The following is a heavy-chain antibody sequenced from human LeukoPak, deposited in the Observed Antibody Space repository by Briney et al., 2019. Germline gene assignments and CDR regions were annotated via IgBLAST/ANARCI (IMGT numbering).Heavy chain of an antibody. CDR2: ISSSGSTI. J-gene: IGHJ3*02. V-gene: IGHV3-11*04. D-gene: IGHD3-9*01. CDR1: GFTFSDYY. CDR3: ASAKLVIIFRDAFDI. Sequence: PGGSLRLSCAASGFTFSDYYMSWIRQAPGKGLEWVSYISSSGSTIYYADSVKGRFTISRDNAKNSLYLQMNSLRAEDTAVYYCASAKLVIIFRDAFDIWGQGTMVTVSS.